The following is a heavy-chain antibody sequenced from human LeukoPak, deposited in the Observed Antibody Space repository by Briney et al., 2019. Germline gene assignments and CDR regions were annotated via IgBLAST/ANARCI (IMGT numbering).Heavy chain of an antibody. Sequence: GGSLRLSCAASGFTFSSYAMHWVRQAPGKGLEWVAVISYDGSNKYYADSVKGRFTISGDNSKNTLYLQMNSLRAEDTAVYYCARGKGTHYFDYWGQGTLVTVSS. CDR3: ARGKGTHYFDY. V-gene: IGHV3-30*04. CDR1: GFTFSSYA. J-gene: IGHJ4*02. D-gene: IGHD1-1*01. CDR2: ISYDGSNK.